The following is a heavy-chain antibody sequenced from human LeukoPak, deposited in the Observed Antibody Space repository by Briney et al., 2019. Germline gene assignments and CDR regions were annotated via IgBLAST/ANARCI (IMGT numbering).Heavy chain of an antibody. CDR3: ARRVDVIVGGGWFDP. Sequence: NPSETLSLTCTVSGGSISSSSYYWGWIRQPPGKGLEWIGSIYYSGSTYYNPSLKSRVTISVDTSKNQFSLKLSSVTAADTAVYYCARRVDVIVGGGWFDPWGQGTLVTVSS. V-gene: IGHV4-39*01. J-gene: IGHJ5*02. D-gene: IGHD3-22*01. CDR1: GGSISSSSYY. CDR2: IYYSGST.